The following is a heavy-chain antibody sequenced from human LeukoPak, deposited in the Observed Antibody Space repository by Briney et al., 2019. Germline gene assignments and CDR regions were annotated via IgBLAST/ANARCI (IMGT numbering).Heavy chain of an antibody. CDR2: TYYRSKWLY. CDR3: TRQYGYFDF. CDR1: GDSVSSNTAG. V-gene: IGHV6-1*01. J-gene: IGHJ4*02. Sequence: SQTLSLTCAISGDSVSSNTAGWNWVRQSPSRGLEWLGRTYYRSKWLYDYAVSVKGRITISPHTSKNQFSLQLKSVTPEDTAVYYCTRQYGYFDFWGQGTLVTVSS. D-gene: IGHD4-17*01.